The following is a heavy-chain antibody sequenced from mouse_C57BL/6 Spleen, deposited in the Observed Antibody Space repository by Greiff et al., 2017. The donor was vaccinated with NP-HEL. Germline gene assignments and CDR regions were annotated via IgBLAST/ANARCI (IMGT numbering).Heavy chain of an antibody. CDR1: GYSITSGYY. V-gene: IGHV3-6*01. CDR3: ARVSITTGAY. Sequence: VQLKQSGPGLVKPSQSLSLTCSVTGYSITSGYYWNWIRQFPGNKLEWMGYISYDGSNNYNPSLKNRISITRDTSKNQFFLKLNSVTTEDTATYYCARVSITTGAYWGQGTLVTVSA. J-gene: IGHJ3*01. D-gene: IGHD1-1*01. CDR2: ISYDGSN.